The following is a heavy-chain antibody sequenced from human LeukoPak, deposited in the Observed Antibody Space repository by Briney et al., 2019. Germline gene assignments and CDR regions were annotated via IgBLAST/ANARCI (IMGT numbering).Heavy chain of an antibody. D-gene: IGHD3-10*01. J-gene: IGHJ5*02. CDR3: ARVKGRQLGVEP. CDR2: IKQDGSDK. V-gene: IGHV3-7*01. CDR1: GFTFSSYW. Sequence: GGSLRLSCASSGFTFSSYWMSWVRQAPGKGLEWLANIKQDGSDKYYVDSVRGRFSISRDNAKNSLYLQMNTLRAEDTAVYYCARVKGRQLGVEPCGQGNLVT.